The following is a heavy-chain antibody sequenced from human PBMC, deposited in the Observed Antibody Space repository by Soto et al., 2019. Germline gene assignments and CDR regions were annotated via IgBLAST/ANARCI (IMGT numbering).Heavy chain of an antibody. D-gene: IGHD3-22*01. CDR1: GFTFRSYT. J-gene: IGHJ4*02. CDR3: AKPLYYDSGYYSK. V-gene: IGHV3-23*01. CDR2: ISGSGGST. Sequence: RLSCAASGFTFRSYTMNWVRQAPGKGLEWVSLISGSGGSTYYADSVKGRLTISRDNSRNTLYMQMNSLRAEDTAVYYCAKPLYYDSGYYSKWGKGTMVTV.